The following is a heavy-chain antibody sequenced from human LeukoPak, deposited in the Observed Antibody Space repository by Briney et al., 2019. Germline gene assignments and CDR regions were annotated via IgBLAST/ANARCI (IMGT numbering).Heavy chain of an antibody. CDR2: ISYDGSNK. D-gene: IGHD3-22*01. V-gene: IGHV3-30*03. Sequence: AGGSLRLSCAASGFTFSTHGMHWVRQAPGKGLEWVAIISYDGSNKYYADSVKGRFTISRDNSKNTLYLQMNSLRDEDTAIYYCVRDRNYYDSSGYYHYSDSWGQGTLVTVSS. CDR3: VRDRNYYDSSGYYHYSDS. CDR1: GFTFSTHG. J-gene: IGHJ4*02.